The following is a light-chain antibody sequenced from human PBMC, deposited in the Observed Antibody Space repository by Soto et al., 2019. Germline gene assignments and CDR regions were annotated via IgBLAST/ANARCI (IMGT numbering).Light chain of an antibody. CDR2: GTS. Sequence: EIVLTQSPGTLSLSPGERATLSCRASQSVSSSFLAWYQQKPGQPPRLLMYGTSSRATGIPDRFRGSGSGTDFTLTISRLDPEDFAVYYCQQYGSSPPWTFGQGTKV. V-gene: IGKV3-20*01. J-gene: IGKJ1*01. CDR3: QQYGSSPPWT. CDR1: QSVSSSF.